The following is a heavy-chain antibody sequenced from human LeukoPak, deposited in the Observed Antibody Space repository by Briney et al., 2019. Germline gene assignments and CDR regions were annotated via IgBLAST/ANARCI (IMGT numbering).Heavy chain of an antibody. D-gene: IGHD3-22*01. J-gene: IGHJ4*02. Sequence: GASVKVSCKASGGTFSSYAISWVRRAPGQGLEWMGGIIPIFGTANYAQKFQGRVTITTDESTSTAYMELSSLRSEDTAVYYCARLPHLTGYYYDSSGYLLDYWGQGTLVTVSS. V-gene: IGHV1-69*05. CDR3: ARLPHLTGYYYDSSGYLLDY. CDR1: GGTFSSYA. CDR2: IIPIFGTA.